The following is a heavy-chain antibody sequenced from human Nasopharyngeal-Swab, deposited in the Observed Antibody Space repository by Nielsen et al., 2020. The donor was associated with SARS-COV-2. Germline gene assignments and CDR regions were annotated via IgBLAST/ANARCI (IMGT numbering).Heavy chain of an antibody. CDR3: ARGRRYYYDSRGPLSDFDY. D-gene: IGHD3-22*01. CDR2: ISAYNGNT. CDR1: GYTFTSYG. J-gene: IGHJ4*02. V-gene: IGHV1-18*01. Sequence: ASVKVSCKASGYTFTSYGISWARQAPGQGLEWMGWISAYNGNTNYAQKLQGRVTMTTDTSTSTAYMELRSLRSDDTAVYYCARGRRYYYDSRGPLSDFDYWGQGTLVTVSS.